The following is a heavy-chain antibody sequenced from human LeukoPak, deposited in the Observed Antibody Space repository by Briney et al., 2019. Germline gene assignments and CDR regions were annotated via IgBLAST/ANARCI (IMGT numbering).Heavy chain of an antibody. Sequence: GGSLRLSCAASGFTFSSYSMNWVRQAPGKGLEWVSYISSSSSTIYYADSVRGRFTISRDNAKNSLYLRMNSLRAEDTAMYYCAREGSAFDPWGQGTLITVSS. CDR3: AREGSAFDP. D-gene: IGHD1-26*01. J-gene: IGHJ5*02. V-gene: IGHV3-48*01. CDR1: GFTFSSYS. CDR2: ISSSSSTI.